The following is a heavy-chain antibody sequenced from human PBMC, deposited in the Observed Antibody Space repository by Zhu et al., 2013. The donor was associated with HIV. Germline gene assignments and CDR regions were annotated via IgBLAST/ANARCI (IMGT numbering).Heavy chain of an antibody. V-gene: IGHV3-74*01. CDR1: GFTFSNYW. J-gene: IGHJ5*02. Sequence: EVQLVESGGGLVQPGESLRLSCAASGFTFSNYWMHWVRQAPGKGLVWVSCINNDGSSTGYADSVKGRFTVSRDNAKNTLYLQMNSLRAEDTAVYYCARVLYSYGWEDWFDPWGQGTLVTVSS. D-gene: IGHD5-18*01. CDR3: ARVLYSYGWEDWFDP. CDR2: INNDGSST.